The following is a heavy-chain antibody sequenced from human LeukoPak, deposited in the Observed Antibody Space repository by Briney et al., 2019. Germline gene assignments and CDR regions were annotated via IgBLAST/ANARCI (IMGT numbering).Heavy chain of an antibody. V-gene: IGHV3-23*01. D-gene: IGHD2-2*01. CDR1: GFTFSSYA. CDR3: AKDRLVVVPAALQNWFDP. Sequence: GGSLRLSCAASGFTFSSYAMSWVRQAPGKGLEWVSAISGSGGSTYYADSVKGRFTISRDNSKNTLYLQMNSLRAEDTAVYYCAKDRLVVVPAALQNWFDPWGQGTLVTVSS. J-gene: IGHJ5*02. CDR2: ISGSGGST.